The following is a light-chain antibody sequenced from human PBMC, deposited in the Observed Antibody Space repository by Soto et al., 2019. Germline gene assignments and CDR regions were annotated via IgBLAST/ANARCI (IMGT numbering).Light chain of an antibody. J-gene: IGLJ3*02. CDR1: SSDVGNYNY. Sequence: QSALTQPASVSGSPGQSITISCTGTSSDVGNYNYVSRYQHHPGNAPKLMIYEVNNRPSGVSNRFSGSKSGNTASLTISGLQAEDDADYYCSSYTSSSTLVFGGGTKLTVL. CDR2: EVN. V-gene: IGLV2-14*01. CDR3: SSYTSSSTLV.